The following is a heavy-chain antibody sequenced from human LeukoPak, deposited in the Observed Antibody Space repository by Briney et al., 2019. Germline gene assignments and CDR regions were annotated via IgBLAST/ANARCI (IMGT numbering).Heavy chain of an antibody. V-gene: IGHV1-69*05. CDR3: ARTYCGGDCSRYYFDY. D-gene: IGHD2-21*02. CDR1: GGTFSSYA. Sequence: SVKVFCKASGGTFSSYAISWVRQAPGQGLEWMGRIIPIFGTANYAQKFQGRVTITTDESTSTAYMELSSLRSEDTAVYYCARTYCGGDCSRYYFDYWGQGTLVTVSS. CDR2: IIPIFGTA. J-gene: IGHJ4*02.